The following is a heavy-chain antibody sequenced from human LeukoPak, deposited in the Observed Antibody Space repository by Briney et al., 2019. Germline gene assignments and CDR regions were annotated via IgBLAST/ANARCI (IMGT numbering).Heavy chain of an antibody. J-gene: IGHJ6*03. CDR3: AREGFSSSWSLSDSYYYYMDV. Sequence: PETLSLTCSLSGGSLTVNSRCWIRQPPGGGLGWIGYIYYSGSTNYNPSLKSRVTISVDTSKNQFSLKLSSVTAADTAVYYCAREGFSSSWSLSDSYYYYMDVWGKGTTVTVSS. CDR2: IYYSGST. CDR1: GGSLTVNS. V-gene: IGHV4-59*12. D-gene: IGHD6-13*01.